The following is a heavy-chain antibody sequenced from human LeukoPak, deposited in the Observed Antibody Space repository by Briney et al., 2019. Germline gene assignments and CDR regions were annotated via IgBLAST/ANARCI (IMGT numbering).Heavy chain of an antibody. D-gene: IGHD2-15*01. Sequence: GGSLRLSCAASGFTVSSNYMSWVRQALGKGLEWVSVIYSGGSTYYADSVKGRFTISRDNSKNTLYLQMNSLRAEDTAVYYCARGGCSGGSCYVFDYWGQGTLVTVSS. CDR3: ARGGCSGGSCYVFDY. J-gene: IGHJ4*02. CDR2: IYSGGST. CDR1: GFTVSSNY. V-gene: IGHV3-53*01.